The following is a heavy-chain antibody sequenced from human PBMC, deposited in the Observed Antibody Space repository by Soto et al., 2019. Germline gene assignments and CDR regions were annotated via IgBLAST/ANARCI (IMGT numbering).Heavy chain of an antibody. Sequence: ASVKVSCKASGYSFTRYGISWGPQAPGQGLEWMGWISAYNGNTNYAQKLQGRVTMTTDTSTSTAYMELRSLRSDDTAVYYCARDNGFGESDVWGQGTTVTVSS. CDR2: ISAYNGNT. V-gene: IGHV1-18*01. CDR1: GYSFTRYG. J-gene: IGHJ6*02. CDR3: ARDNGFGESDV. D-gene: IGHD3-10*01.